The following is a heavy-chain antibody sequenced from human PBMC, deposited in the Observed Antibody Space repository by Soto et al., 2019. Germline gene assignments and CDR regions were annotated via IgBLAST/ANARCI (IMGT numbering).Heavy chain of an antibody. CDR1: GFTFSSYA. CDR2: ISDSGGST. Sequence: GGSLRLSCAASGFTFSSYAMGWVRQAPGKGLEWVSGISDSGGSTYYADSVKGRFTISRDNSKNTLYLQMNSLRAEDAAVYYCAKDVQHYSSSSLDYWGQGTLVTVSS. V-gene: IGHV3-23*01. J-gene: IGHJ4*02. CDR3: AKDVQHYSSSSLDY. D-gene: IGHD6-13*01.